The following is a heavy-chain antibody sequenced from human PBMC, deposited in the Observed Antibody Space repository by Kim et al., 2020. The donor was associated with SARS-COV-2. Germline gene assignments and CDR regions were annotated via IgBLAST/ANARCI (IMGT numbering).Heavy chain of an antibody. CDR1: GFTFSNAW. CDR3: TTSGSLSPPRKKYFQH. J-gene: IGHJ1*01. V-gene: IGHV3-15*01. CDR2: IKSKTDGGTT. D-gene: IGHD2-15*01. Sequence: GGSLRLSCAASGFTFSNAWMSWVRQAPGKGLEWVGRIKSKTDGGTTDYAAPVKGRFTISRDDSKNTLYLQMNSLKTEDTAVYYCTTSGSLSPPRKKYFQHWGQGTLVTVSS.